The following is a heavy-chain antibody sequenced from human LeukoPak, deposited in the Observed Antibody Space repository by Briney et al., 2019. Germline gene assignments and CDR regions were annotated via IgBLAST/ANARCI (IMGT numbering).Heavy chain of an antibody. V-gene: IGHV1-69*04. CDR2: IIPVLGTT. D-gene: IGHD2-21*01. Sequence: GASGKVSCKASNYTFTSYGISWVRQAPGQGLEWMGRIIPVLGTTNYAQKVQGRVTITADKSTNTAYMELTGLTSEDTAVYYCARVLRYCGGNNCSDSWGQGTLVTVSS. J-gene: IGHJ5*01. CDR3: ARVLRYCGGNNCSDS. CDR1: NYTFTSYG.